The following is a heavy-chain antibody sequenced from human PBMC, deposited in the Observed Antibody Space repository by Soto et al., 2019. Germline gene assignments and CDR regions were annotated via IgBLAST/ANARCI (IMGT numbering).Heavy chain of an antibody. Sequence: GGSLRLSCAASGFIFSSFWINWVRQGPGKGLEWVANINQDGSEKYYVDSVKGRFTISRDNAKNSLYLQMNSLRAEDTAVYYCAVLSIAAVVAFWGQGTLVTVSS. CDR2: INQDGSEK. J-gene: IGHJ1*01. D-gene: IGHD6-25*01. V-gene: IGHV3-7*01. CDR3: AVLSIAAVVAF. CDR1: GFIFSSFW.